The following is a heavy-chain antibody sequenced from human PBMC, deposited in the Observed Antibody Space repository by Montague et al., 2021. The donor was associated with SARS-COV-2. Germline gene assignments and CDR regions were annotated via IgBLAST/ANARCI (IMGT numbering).Heavy chain of an antibody. CDR2: ISYDGSNK. CDR3: AKPLSNHDYGDYAGEWDAFDI. CDR1: GFTFSSYG. J-gene: IGHJ3*02. V-gene: IGHV3-30*18. Sequence: SLRLSCAASGFTFSSYGMHWVRQAPGKGLEWVAVISYDGSNKYYADSVKGRFTISRDNSKNTLYLQMNSLRAEDTAVYYCAKPLSNHDYGDYAGEWDAFDIWGQGTMVTVSS. D-gene: IGHD4-17*01.